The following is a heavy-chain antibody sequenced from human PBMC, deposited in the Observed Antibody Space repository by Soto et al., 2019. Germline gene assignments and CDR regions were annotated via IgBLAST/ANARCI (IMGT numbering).Heavy chain of an antibody. V-gene: IGHV5-51*03. D-gene: IGHD3-10*02. CDR1: GYSFTSYW. CDR2: IYPGDSDT. J-gene: IGHJ6*03. CDR3: ARTVLFGEDNYYYMDV. Sequence: EVQLVQSGAEVKKPGESLKISCKGSGYSFTSYWIGWVRQMPGKGLEWMGIIYPGDSDTRYSPSFQGQVTISADKSISTAYLHWSSLKASDTAMYYCARTVLFGEDNYYYMDVWGKGTTVTVSS.